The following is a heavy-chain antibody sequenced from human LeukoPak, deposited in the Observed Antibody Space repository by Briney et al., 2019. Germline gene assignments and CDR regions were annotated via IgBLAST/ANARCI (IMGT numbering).Heavy chain of an antibody. CDR2: INPNSGGT. V-gene: IGHV1-2*02. CDR3: ARDLGYYYDSSGVRDY. J-gene: IGHJ4*02. Sequence: ASVKVSCKASGYTFTGYYMHWVRQAPRQGLEWMGWINPNSGGTNYAQKFQGRVTMTRDTSISTAYMELSRLRSDDTAVYYCARDLGYYYDSSGVRDYWGQGTLVTVSS. CDR1: GYTFTGYY. D-gene: IGHD3-22*01.